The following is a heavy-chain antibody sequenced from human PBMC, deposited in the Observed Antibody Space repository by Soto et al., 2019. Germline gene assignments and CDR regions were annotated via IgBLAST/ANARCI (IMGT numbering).Heavy chain of an antibody. V-gene: IGHV4-4*02. J-gene: IGHJ5*02. Sequence: SETLSLTCAVSSGTISSSNWWTWVRQPPGKGLEWIGEINQSGSPNYNPSLRSRVTISVDKSKSQFFLKLNSVTPEDTAVYYCARRGITGTLGPWGQGTLVTVSS. CDR3: ARRGITGTLGP. CDR1: SGTISSSNW. D-gene: IGHD1-20*01. CDR2: INQSGSP.